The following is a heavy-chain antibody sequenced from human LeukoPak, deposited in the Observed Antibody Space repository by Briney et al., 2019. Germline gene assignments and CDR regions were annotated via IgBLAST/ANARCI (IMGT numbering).Heavy chain of an antibody. CDR3: ATSAGYGATFDY. J-gene: IGHJ4*02. CDR1: GGTFSSHA. CDR2: IIPILGIA. Sequence: GASVKVSCKASGGTFSSHAISWVRQAPGQGLEWMGRIIPILGIANYAQKFQGRVTMTEDTSTDTAYMELSSLRSEDTAVYYCATSAGYGATFDYWGQGTLVTVSS. V-gene: IGHV1-69*04. D-gene: IGHD6-13*01.